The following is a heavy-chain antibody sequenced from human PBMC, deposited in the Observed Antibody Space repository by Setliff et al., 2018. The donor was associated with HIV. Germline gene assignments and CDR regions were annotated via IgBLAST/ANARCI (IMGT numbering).Heavy chain of an antibody. CDR2: IYTSGST. J-gene: IGHJ4*02. D-gene: IGHD5-12*01. CDR1: GGSISSYY. V-gene: IGHV4-4*07. CDR3: ARSYPSRGPLPEDY. Sequence: SETLSLTCTVSGGSISSYYWSWIRQPAGKGLEWIGRIYTSGSTKYNPSLKSRVTLSIDTSKNQFSLKLTSVTAADTAVYYCARSYPSRGPLPEDYWSQGTLVTVSS.